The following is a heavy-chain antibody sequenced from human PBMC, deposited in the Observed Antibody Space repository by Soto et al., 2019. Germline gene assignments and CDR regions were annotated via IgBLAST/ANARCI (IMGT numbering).Heavy chain of an antibody. Sequence: SETLSLTCAVSGGSISSGGYSWSWFRQPPGKGLEWIGYIYHSGSTYYNPSLKSRVTISVDRSKNQFSLKLSSVTAADTAVYYCARALTYYYDSSGYHAPYFDYWGQGTLVTVSS. J-gene: IGHJ4*02. CDR2: IYHSGST. CDR3: ARALTYYYDSSGYHAPYFDY. D-gene: IGHD3-22*01. V-gene: IGHV4-30-2*01. CDR1: GGSISSGGYS.